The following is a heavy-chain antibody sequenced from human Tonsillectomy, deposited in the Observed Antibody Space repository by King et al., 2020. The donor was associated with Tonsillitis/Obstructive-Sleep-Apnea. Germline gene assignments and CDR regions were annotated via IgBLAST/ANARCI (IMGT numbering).Heavy chain of an antibody. J-gene: IGHJ6*03. D-gene: IGHD4/OR15-4a*01. CDR2: IRSKAYGGTT. Sequence: VQLVESGGGLVQPGRSLRLSCTASGFTFGDYAMSWVRQAPGKGLEWVGFIRSKAYGGTTEYAASVKGRFTISRDDSKSIAYLQMNSLKTEDTAVYYCTRGAPTAYSYYYMDVWGKGTTVTVSS. V-gene: IGHV3-49*04. CDR3: TRGAPTAYSYYYMDV. CDR1: GFTFGDYA.